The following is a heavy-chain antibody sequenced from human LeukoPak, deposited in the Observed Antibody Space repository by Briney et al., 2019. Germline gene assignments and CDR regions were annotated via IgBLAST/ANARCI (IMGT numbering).Heavy chain of an antibody. J-gene: IGHJ4*02. CDR2: ISXXCNYI. D-gene: IGHD2-8*01. Sequence: PGVLRRFSCAAFGFTFSSYSMNRVPQAQGKGLKGVAAISXXCNYISYTDSMKGRFTISRDNAKDSLYLQVNSLSEEDKAVYYCARGDEGFCSNGLCAKHGEYWGQGNLVTVSS. CDR3: ARGDEGFCSNGLCAKHGEY. CDR1: GFTFSSYS. V-gene: IGHV3-21*01.